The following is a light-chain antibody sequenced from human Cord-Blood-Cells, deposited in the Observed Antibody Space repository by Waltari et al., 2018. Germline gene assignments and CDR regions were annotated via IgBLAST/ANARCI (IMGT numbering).Light chain of an antibody. CDR3: QQYNSPWT. CDR2: KAS. CDR1: QSISSW. Sequence: DIQMTQSPSTLSASVGDRVTITCRASQSISSWLAWYQQKPGKAPKLLIYKASSLESGVPSRFSGSGSGTEFTLPISSLQPDDFATYYCQQYNSPWTFGQGTKVEIK. J-gene: IGKJ1*01. V-gene: IGKV1-5*03.